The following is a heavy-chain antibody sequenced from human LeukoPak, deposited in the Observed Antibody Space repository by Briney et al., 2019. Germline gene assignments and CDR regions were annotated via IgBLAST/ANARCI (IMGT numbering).Heavy chain of an antibody. V-gene: IGHV3-11*01. CDR1: GFIFSDYH. CDR3: ASGRDIAVAGPGGYFDY. Sequence: GGSLRLSCAASGFIFSDYHMNWIRQAPGKGLEWVSYISPGGDIIYFADYVKGRFTISRDNAKNSLFLQMNSLTAEDTAVYYCASGRDIAVAGPGGYFDYWGQGTLVTVSS. CDR2: ISPGGDII. D-gene: IGHD6-19*01. J-gene: IGHJ4*02.